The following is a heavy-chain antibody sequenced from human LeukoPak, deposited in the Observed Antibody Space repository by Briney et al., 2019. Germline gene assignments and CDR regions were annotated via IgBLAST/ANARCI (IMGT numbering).Heavy chain of an antibody. CDR1: GGSFSGYY. CDR3: ARGGIAALVDY. V-gene: IGHV4-34*01. Sequence: EASETLSLTCAVYGGSFSGYYWSWIRQPPGKGLEWIGEINHSGSTNYNPSLKSRVTISVDTSKNQFSLKLSSVTAADTAVYYCARGGIAALVDYWGQGTLVTVSS. CDR2: INHSGST. D-gene: IGHD6-6*01. J-gene: IGHJ4*02.